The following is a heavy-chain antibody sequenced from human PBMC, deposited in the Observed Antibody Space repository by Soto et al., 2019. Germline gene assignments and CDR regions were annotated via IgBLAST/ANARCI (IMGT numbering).Heavy chain of an antibody. Sequence: EVQLVESGGGLVQPGGSLRLSCAASGFTFSSYEMNWVRQAPGKGLEWVSYISSSGSTIYYADSVKGRFTISRDNAKNSPYLQMNSLRAEDTAVYYCARPPTIAVAGVWGQGTTVTVSS. V-gene: IGHV3-48*03. J-gene: IGHJ6*02. CDR2: ISSSGSTI. CDR1: GFTFSSYE. CDR3: ARPPTIAVAGV. D-gene: IGHD6-19*01.